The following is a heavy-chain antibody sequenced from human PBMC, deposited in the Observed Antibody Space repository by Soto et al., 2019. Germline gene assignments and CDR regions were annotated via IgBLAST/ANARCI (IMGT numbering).Heavy chain of an antibody. V-gene: IGHV1-2*02. CDR1: GYTFTGYY. J-gene: IGHJ6*04. D-gene: IGHD5-12*01. Sequence: ASVKVSCKASGYTFTGYYMHWVRQAPGQGLEWMGWINPNSGGTNYAQKFQGRVTMTRDTSISTAYMELSRLRSDDTAVYYCARDGYSGYRGYYYGMDVWGKGTTVT. CDR3: ARDGYSGYRGYYYGMDV. CDR2: INPNSGGT.